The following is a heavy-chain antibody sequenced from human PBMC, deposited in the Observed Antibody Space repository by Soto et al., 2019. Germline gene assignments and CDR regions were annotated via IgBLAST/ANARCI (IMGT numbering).Heavy chain of an antibody. D-gene: IGHD2-8*01. Sequence: QVQLVQSGAEVKKPGASVKVSCKASGYTFTSYAMHWVRQAPGQRLEWMGWINAGNGNTKYSQKFQGRVTITRDTSASTAYKELGNLRSEDKAVYYCAGDKGKYCTNGVCSFDPWGQGTLVTVSS. V-gene: IGHV1-3*01. CDR2: INAGNGNT. J-gene: IGHJ5*02. CDR3: AGDKGKYCTNGVCSFDP. CDR1: GYTFTSYA.